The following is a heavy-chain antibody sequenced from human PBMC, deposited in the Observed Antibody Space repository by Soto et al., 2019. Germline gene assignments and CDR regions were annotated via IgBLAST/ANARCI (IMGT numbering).Heavy chain of an antibody. Sequence: GGSLRLSCAASGFTFSSYAMHWVRQAPGKGLEWVAVISYDGSNKYYADSVKGRFTISRDNSKNTLYLQMNSLRAEDTAVYYCAREESYSSGYYYFLYYYYGMDVWGQGTTVTVSS. CDR3: AREESYSSGYYYFLYYYYGMDV. J-gene: IGHJ6*02. D-gene: IGHD3-22*01. CDR2: ISYDGSNK. V-gene: IGHV3-30-3*01. CDR1: GFTFSSYA.